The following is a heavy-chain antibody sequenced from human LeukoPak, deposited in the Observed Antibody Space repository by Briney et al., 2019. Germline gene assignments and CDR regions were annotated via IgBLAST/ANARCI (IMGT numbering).Heavy chain of an antibody. CDR2: INHSGST. Sequence: SETLSLTCAVYGGSFSGYNWSWIRQPPGKGLEWIGEINHSGSTNYNPSLKSRVTISVDTSKNQFSLKLSSVTAADTAVYYCARRAAIFGVVPRAFDIWGQGTMVTVSS. V-gene: IGHV4-34*01. CDR3: ARRAAIFGVVPRAFDI. D-gene: IGHD3-3*01. J-gene: IGHJ3*02. CDR1: GGSFSGYN.